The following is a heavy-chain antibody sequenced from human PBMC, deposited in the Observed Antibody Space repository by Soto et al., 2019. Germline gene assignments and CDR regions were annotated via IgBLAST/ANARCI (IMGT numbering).Heavy chain of an antibody. D-gene: IGHD3-22*01. CDR2: IIPISGTA. CDR3: ARVESSSGYYYDY. CDR1: GFTFTCEY. J-gene: IGHJ4*02. Sequence: GAPVPVSSKASGFTFTCEYMHWARQAPGQGLEWMGGIIPISGTANYAQKFQGRGTITADESTSTAYMELSSLRSEDTAVYYCARVESSSGYYYDYWGQGTLVTVSS. V-gene: IGHV1-69*13.